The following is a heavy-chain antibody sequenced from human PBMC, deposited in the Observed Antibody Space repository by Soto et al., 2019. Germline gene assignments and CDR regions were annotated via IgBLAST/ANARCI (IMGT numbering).Heavy chain of an antibody. CDR1: GFTFSSYA. CDR3: ARENTDSGNIDY. J-gene: IGHJ4*02. CDR2: ISYDGSNK. V-gene: IGHV3-30-3*01. Sequence: RGSLRLSCAASGFTFSSYAMHWVRQAPGKGLEWVAVISYDGSNKYYADSVKGRFTISRDNSKNTLYLQMNSLRAEDTAVYYCARENTDSGNIDYWGQGTLVTVSS. D-gene: IGHD2-2*02.